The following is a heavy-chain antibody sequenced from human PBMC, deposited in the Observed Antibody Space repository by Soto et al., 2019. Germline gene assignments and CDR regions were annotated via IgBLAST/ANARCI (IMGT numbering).Heavy chain of an antibody. D-gene: IGHD6-6*01. V-gene: IGHV4-39*07. CDR2: IYYSGIT. J-gene: IGHJ6*02. CDR1: GGSSSSSSYY. Sequence: SETLSLTCTVSGGSSSSSSYYWGWIRQPPGKGLEWIGSIYYSGITYYNPSLKSRVTISLDTSKNQFSLKLSSVTAADTAVYYCARGSSIAGLYYGMDVWGQGTTVTVSS. CDR3: ARGSSIAGLYYGMDV.